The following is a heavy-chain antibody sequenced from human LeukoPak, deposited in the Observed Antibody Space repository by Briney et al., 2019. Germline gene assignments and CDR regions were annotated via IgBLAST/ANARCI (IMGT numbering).Heavy chain of an antibody. CDR1: SGSISSGGYY. Sequence: SETLSLTCTVSSGSISSGGYYWSWIRQLPGKGLEGIGYIYYSGSTSYNPSLKSRVTISVDTSKNQFSLTVSSVTAADTAVYYCARGHNSGWYNWFDSWGQGTLVTVSS. D-gene: IGHD6-19*01. CDR3: ARGHNSGWYNWFDS. CDR2: IYYSGST. V-gene: IGHV4-31*03. J-gene: IGHJ5*01.